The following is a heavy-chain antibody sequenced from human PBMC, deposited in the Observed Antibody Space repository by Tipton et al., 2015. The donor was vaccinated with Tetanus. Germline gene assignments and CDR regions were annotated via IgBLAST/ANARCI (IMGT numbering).Heavy chain of an antibody. V-gene: IGHV3-11*04. CDR1: GFSFSNYG. J-gene: IGHJ6*03. CDR2: ISSNGGTT. Sequence: SLRLSCGASGFSFSNYGMSWVRQAPGRGLEWLSVISSNGGTTVYADSVKGRFTISRDEAKNSLYLQMSSLRVGDTAVYYCARDRGEDWTNFYYMDVWGKGATVTVSS. CDR3: ARDRGEDWTNFYYMDV. D-gene: IGHD3/OR15-3a*01.